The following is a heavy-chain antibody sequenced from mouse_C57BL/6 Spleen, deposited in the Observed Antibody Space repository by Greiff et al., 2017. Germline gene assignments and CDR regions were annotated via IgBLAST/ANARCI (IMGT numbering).Heavy chain of an antibody. CDR2: IYPGGGDT. J-gene: IGHJ2*01. CDR3: AREGIYYGNFFDY. Sequence: VKLVESGAELVKPGASVKISCKASGYAFSSYWMNWVKQRPGKGLEWIGQIYPGGGDTNYNGKFKGKATLTADESSSTAYMQLSSLTSEDSAVYFCAREGIYYGNFFDYWGQGTTLTVSS. D-gene: IGHD2-1*01. V-gene: IGHV1-80*01. CDR1: GYAFSSYW.